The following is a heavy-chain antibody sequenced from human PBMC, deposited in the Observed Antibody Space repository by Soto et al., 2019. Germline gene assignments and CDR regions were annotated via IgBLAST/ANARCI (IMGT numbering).Heavy chain of an antibody. D-gene: IGHD5-12*01. CDR3: ARDLGGYVHLWDKSNY. CDR2: ISFDGSEK. J-gene: IGHJ4*02. CDR1: GFRFSGFA. Sequence: QVQLVESGGGVVQPGASLRLSCAASGFRFSGFAMHWVRQAPGKGLEWVAVISFDGSEKFYVDSVKGRFSISRDDFHSTVFLQMDSLRPEDTGVYYCARDLGGYVHLWDKSNYWGQGTLVNASS. V-gene: IGHV3-30*04.